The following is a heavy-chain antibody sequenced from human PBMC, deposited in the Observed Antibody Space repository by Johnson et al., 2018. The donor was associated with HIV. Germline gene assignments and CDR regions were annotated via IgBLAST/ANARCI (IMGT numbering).Heavy chain of an antibody. V-gene: IGHV3-11*04. CDR1: GFTFSDSY. CDR3: ARDATPWGGDYVGYAFDL. D-gene: IGHD4-17*01. J-gene: IGHJ3*01. CDR2: ISSSGSST. Sequence: VQLVESGGGVVQPGRSLRLSCGASGFTFSDSYMNWIRQAPGKGLEWVSYISSSGSSTYYIDSVKGRFTISRDNAKNSLYLQMNNLRVEDTAVYYCARDATPWGGDYVGYAFDLWGQGTVVTVSP.